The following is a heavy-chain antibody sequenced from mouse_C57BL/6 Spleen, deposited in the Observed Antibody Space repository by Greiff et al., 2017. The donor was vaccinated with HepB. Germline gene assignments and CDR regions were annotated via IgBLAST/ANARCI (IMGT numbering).Heavy chain of an antibody. CDR1: GYTFTDYN. D-gene: IGHD1-1*01. V-gene: IGHV1-18*01. CDR3: SRGPLYYGSIYVYAMDY. Sequence: EVQLQQSGPELVKPGASVKIPCKASGYTFTDYNMDWVKQSHGKSLEWIGDINPNNGGTIYNQKFKGKATLTVDKSSSTAYMELRSQTSAANAVYYWSRGPLYYGSIYVYAMDYWGQGTSVTVSS. J-gene: IGHJ4*01. CDR2: INPNNGGT.